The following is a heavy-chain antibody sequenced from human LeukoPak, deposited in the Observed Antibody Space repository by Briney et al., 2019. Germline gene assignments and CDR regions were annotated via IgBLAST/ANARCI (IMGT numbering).Heavy chain of an antibody. V-gene: IGHV1-18*01. Sequence: ASVKVSCKASGYTFTNFGVSWVRQAPGQGLEWMGWISAYNGNTDFAQKSQGRVTLTIETSTATAYMDLRSLKSDDTAVYYCARDRYSGAYSFDYWGNGTLVTVSS. CDR2: ISAYNGNT. CDR3: ARDRYSGAYSFDY. D-gene: IGHD5-12*01. J-gene: IGHJ4*01. CDR1: GYTFTNFG.